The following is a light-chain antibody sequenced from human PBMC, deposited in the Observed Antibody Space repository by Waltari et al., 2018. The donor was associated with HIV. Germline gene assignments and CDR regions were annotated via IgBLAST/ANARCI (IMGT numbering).Light chain of an antibody. CDR3: SSYVNTDTLI. Sequence: HSALTQPASVSGSPGPSITISCTGSSTDIGFYHLVSWYQQHPGKAPQLIIYEVHARPSGVPDRFSGSKSGNTASLTISMLQADDEADYYCSSYVNTDTLIFGGGTKLTVL. CDR2: EVH. CDR1: STDIGFYHL. J-gene: IGLJ2*01. V-gene: IGLV2-14*01.